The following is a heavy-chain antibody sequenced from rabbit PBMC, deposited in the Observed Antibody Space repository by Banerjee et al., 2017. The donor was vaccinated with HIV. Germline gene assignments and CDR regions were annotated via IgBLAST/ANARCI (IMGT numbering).Heavy chain of an antibody. Sequence: EQLEESGGGLVKPEGSLTLTCKASGVSLTASDFIYWVRQAPGKGLEWVACVYSGSSGNTYYANWAKGRFAISKTSSTTVTLQMTDLTAADTATYFCARDSGSSFSSYGMDLWGPGTLVTVS. CDR3: ARDSGSSFSSYGMDL. CDR1: GVSLTASDF. D-gene: IGHD8-1*01. J-gene: IGHJ6*01. V-gene: IGHV1S45*01. CDR2: VYSGSSGNT.